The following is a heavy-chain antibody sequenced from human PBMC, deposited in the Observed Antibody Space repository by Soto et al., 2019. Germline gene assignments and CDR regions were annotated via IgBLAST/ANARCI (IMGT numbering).Heavy chain of an antibody. Sequence: GGSLRLSCAASGFTFSSYAMSWVRQAPGKGLEWVSAISGSGSSTYYADSVKGRFTISRDNSKNTLYLQMNSLRAEDTAVYYCVREVSSGYYYYYYGMDVWGQGTTVTVSS. D-gene: IGHD3-22*01. V-gene: IGHV3-23*01. CDR1: GFTFSSYA. CDR2: ISGSGSST. J-gene: IGHJ6*02. CDR3: VREVSSGYYYYYYGMDV.